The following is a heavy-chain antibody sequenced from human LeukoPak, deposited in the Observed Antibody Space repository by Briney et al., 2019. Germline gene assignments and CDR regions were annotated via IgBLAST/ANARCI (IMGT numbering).Heavy chain of an antibody. CDR3: ARLEFGWNYFYWFFDL. Sequence: KIPCKGSGYIFTTYWIGWVRQMPGKGLEWMGIIYPGDSDTRYSPSFQGQVTISADKSINTAYLQWSSLKASDTAMYYCARLEFGWNYFYWFFDLWGRGTLVTVSS. V-gene: IGHV5-51*01. D-gene: IGHD1-7*01. CDR1: GYIFTTYW. J-gene: IGHJ2*01. CDR2: IYPGDSDT.